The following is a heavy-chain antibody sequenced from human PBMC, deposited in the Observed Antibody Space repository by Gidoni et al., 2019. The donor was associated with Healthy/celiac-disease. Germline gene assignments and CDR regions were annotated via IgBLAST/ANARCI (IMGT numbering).Heavy chain of an antibody. V-gene: IGHV4-34*01. Sequence: QPQQWGAGRLKPSETLSLTCAGYGGSFSGYFWSWIRQPPVKGLEWIGEINHSGSTNYTPSLKSRVTIAVGTSKTQFSLKLSSVTAADTGVYYCARSDMVRRVIINFGGVLDTWGQGTLVTVSS. D-gene: IGHD3-10*01. J-gene: IGHJ5*02. CDR1: GGSFSGYF. CDR2: INHSGST. CDR3: ARSDMVRRVIINFGGVLDT.